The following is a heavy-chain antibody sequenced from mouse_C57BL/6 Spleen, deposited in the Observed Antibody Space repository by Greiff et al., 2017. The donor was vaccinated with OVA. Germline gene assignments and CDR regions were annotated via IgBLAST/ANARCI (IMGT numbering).Heavy chain of an antibody. J-gene: IGHJ2*01. CDR2: INPSSGYT. Sequence: QVQLQQSGAELAKPGASVKLSCKASGYTFTSYWMHWVKQRPGQGLEWIGYINPSSGYTKYNQKFKDKATLTADKSSSTAYMQLSSLTYEDSAVYYCARNLITTVVATDYWGQGTTLTVSS. V-gene: IGHV1-7*01. D-gene: IGHD1-1*01. CDR3: ARNLITTVVATDY. CDR1: GYTFTSYW.